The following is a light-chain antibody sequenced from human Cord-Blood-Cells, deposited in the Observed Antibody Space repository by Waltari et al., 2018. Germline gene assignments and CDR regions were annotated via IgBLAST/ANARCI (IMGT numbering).Light chain of an antibody. J-gene: IGKJ1*01. V-gene: IGKV1-39*01. Sequence: DIQMTQTTSSLSASVGDRVTITCRASQSISSYVNWYQQKPGKAPKLLIYAASSLQSGVPSRFSGSGSGTDFPLTISSLQPEDFATYYCQQSYSTPWTFGQGTKVEHK. CDR3: QQSYSTPWT. CDR2: AAS. CDR1: QSISSY.